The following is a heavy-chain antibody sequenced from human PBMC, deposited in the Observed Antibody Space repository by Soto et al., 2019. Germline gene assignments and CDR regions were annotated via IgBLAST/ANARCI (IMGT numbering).Heavy chain of an antibody. Sequence: VPLQASGPGLVKPSEPMSLTCPISGDSINNYFWTWIRQTPGQGLEWVGYISYSGSTSYTPSLQSRVNISSDTSKNHFSLKLSSVTAADTAVYYCARARQRDTGRGLDVWGQGTTVTVSS. CDR2: ISYSGST. J-gene: IGHJ6*02. D-gene: IGHD5-18*01. CDR3: ARARQRDTGRGLDV. V-gene: IGHV4-59*01. CDR1: GDSINNYF.